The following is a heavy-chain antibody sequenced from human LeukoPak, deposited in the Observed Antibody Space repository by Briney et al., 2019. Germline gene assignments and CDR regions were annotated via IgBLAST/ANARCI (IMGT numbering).Heavy chain of an antibody. D-gene: IGHD4-11*01. CDR3: ARDSNSRRFGY. J-gene: IGHJ4*02. CDR2: FSNGAT. V-gene: IGHV4-38-2*02. Sequence: SETLSLTCAVSGASISSRNYWGWIRQPPGKGLEWVGTFSNGATYYTPSLKRRVTISIDTSRNEFSLKLSSVTAADTAVYYCARDSNSRRFGYWGQGTLVAVSS. CDR1: GASISSRNY.